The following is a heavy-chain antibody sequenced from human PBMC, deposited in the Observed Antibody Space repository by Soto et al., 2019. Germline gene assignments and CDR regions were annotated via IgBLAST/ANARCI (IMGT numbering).Heavy chain of an antibody. CDR1: GFTFDDYA. CDR3: AKAAVAGINYFDY. V-gene: IGHV3-9*01. CDR2: ISWNSGSI. Sequence: GGSLRLSCAASGFTFDDYAMHWVRQAPGKGLEWVSGISWNSGSIGYADSVKGRFTISRDNAKNSLYLQMNSLRAEDTALYYCAKAAVAGINYFDYWGQGTLVTVSP. D-gene: IGHD6-19*01. J-gene: IGHJ4*02.